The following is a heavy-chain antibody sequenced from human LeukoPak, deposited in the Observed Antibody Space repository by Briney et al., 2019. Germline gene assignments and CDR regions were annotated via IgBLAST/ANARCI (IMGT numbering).Heavy chain of an antibody. CDR2: INHSGST. D-gene: IGHD3-3*01. CDR3: ARAGVVIPDDAFDI. CDR1: GGSFSGYY. J-gene: IGHJ3*02. Sequence: SETLSLTCAVYGGSFSGYYWSWIRRPPGKGLEWIGEINHSGSTNYNPSLKSRVTISVDTSKNQFSLKLSSVTAADTAVYYCARAGVVIPDDAFDIWGQGTMVTVSS. V-gene: IGHV4-34*01.